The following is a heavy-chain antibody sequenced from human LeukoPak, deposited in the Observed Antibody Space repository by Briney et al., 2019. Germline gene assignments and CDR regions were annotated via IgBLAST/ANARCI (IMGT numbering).Heavy chain of an antibody. CDR2: INHSGST. CDR3: ARTVMTTVTNFDY. J-gene: IGHJ4*02. V-gene: IGHV4-34*01. Sequence: SETLSLTCAVYGGSFSGYYRSWIRQPPGKGLEWIGEINHSGSTNYNPSLKNRVTISVDTSKNQFSLKLSSVTAADTAVYYCARTVMTTVTNFDYWGQGTLVTVSS. D-gene: IGHD4-17*01. CDR1: GGSFSGYY.